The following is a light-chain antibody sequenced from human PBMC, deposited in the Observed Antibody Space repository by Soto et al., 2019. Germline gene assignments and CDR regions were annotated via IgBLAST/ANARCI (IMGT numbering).Light chain of an antibody. CDR2: AAS. CDR1: HYISTN. V-gene: IGKV1-39*01. J-gene: IGKJ2*01. Sequence: DIQMPQSPSSLSASVGDRVTISCRASHYISTNLNWYQKKPGKAPKLLIHAASSLHSGVPSRFSGSGSGTDFTLTIDSLQPEDFATYYCQQSYSTPPDTFGQGTKLEIQ. CDR3: QQSYSTPPDT.